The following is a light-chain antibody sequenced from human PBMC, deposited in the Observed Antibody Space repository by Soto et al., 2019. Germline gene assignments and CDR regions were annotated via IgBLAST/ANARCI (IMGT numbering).Light chain of an antibody. J-gene: IGKJ1*01. CDR1: QSVSSN. Sequence: EILLTQSPATLSFSPGEKATLSLRASQSVSSNLAWYQQKPGQAPRLLISDASNRATGIPARFSGSGSGTDFTLTISSLEPEDFAVYYCQQRSNWPPWTFGQGTKVDIK. CDR3: QQRSNWPPWT. V-gene: IGKV3-11*01. CDR2: DAS.